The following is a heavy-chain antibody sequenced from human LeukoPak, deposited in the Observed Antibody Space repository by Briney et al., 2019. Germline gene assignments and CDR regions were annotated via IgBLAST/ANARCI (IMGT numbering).Heavy chain of an antibody. V-gene: IGHV4-34*01. CDR3: ARETPLIAVAGTFDY. D-gene: IGHD6-19*01. Sequence: PSETLSLTCAVYGGSFSGYYWSWIRQPPGKGLEWIGEINHSGSTNYNPSLKSRVTISVDTSKNQFSLKLSSATAADTAVYYCARETPLIAVAGTFDYWGQGTLVTVSS. CDR2: INHSGST. CDR1: GGSFSGYY. J-gene: IGHJ4*02.